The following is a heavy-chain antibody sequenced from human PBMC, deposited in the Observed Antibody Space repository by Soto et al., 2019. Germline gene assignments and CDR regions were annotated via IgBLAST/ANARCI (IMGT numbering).Heavy chain of an antibody. CDR3: ARGDRHYYDSSGYYRNDAFDI. V-gene: IGHV1-18*01. D-gene: IGHD3-22*01. J-gene: IGHJ3*02. CDR2: ISAYNGNT. Sequence: QVQLVQSGAEVKKPGASVKVSCKASGSTFTSYGISWVRQAPGQGLEWMGWISAYNGNTNYAQKLQGRVTMTTDTSTSTDYMELRSLRSDDTAVYYCARGDRHYYDSSGYYRNDAFDIWGQGTMVTVSS. CDR1: GSTFTSYG.